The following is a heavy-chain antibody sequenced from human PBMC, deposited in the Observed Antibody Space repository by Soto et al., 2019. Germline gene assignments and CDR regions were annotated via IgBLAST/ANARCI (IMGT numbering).Heavy chain of an antibody. D-gene: IGHD3-9*01. V-gene: IGHV3-7*01. CDR3: AREQLTGSYFDY. CDR2: IKQDGGEK. J-gene: IGHJ4*02. CDR1: GFIFSNYW. Sequence: EVQLVESGGGLVQPGGSLRLSCAASGFIFSNYWMSWVRQVPGKGLEWMANIKQDGGEKYYVDSVNGQFTISRDNAKNSLYLQMTRLRAEDTAVYYFAREQLTGSYFDYWGQGTLVTVSS.